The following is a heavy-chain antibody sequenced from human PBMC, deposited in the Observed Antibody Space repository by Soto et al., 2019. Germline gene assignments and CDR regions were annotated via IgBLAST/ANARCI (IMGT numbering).Heavy chain of an antibody. D-gene: IGHD5-18*01. CDR2: INPSGGST. CDR1: GYTFTNYY. CDR3: ARRDGGYSYGVDY. V-gene: IGHV1-46*01. J-gene: IGHJ4*02. Sequence: ASVKVSCKASGYTFTNYYIHCVRQAPGQGLEWMGIINPSGGSTSYAQKFQGRVTMTRDTSTSTVYMELSSLRSEDTAVYYCARRDGGYSYGVDYWGQGTLVTVSS.